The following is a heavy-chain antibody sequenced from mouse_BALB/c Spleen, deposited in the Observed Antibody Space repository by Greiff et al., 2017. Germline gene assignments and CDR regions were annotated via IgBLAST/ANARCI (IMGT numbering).Heavy chain of an antibody. J-gene: IGHJ4*01. V-gene: IGHV3-6*02. CDR3: ARGYLYAMDY. Sequence: QLQQSGPGLVKPSQSLSLTCSVTGYSITSGYYWNWIRQFPGNKLEWMGYISYDGSNNYNPSLKNRISITRDTSKNQFFLKLNSVTTEDTATYYCARGYLYAMDYWGQGTSVTVSS. CDR1: GYSITSGYY. CDR2: ISYDGSN.